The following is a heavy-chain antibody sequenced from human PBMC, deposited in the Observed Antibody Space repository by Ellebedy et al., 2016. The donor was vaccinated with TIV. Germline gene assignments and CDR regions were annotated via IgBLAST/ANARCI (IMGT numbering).Heavy chain of an antibody. CDR3: AHRQHGYNPGPFDY. J-gene: IGHJ4*02. Sequence: SGPTLVKPTQTLTLTCTFTGFSLSIGTVAVGWIRQPPGKALEWLALVYSHDEYRYSPSLNSRLTITKDTSKNQVVLTMTNMDPVDTATYYCAHRQHGYNPGPFDYWGQGTLVTVSS. CDR2: VYSHDEY. D-gene: IGHD5-24*01. CDR1: GFSLSIGTVA. V-gene: IGHV2-5*01.